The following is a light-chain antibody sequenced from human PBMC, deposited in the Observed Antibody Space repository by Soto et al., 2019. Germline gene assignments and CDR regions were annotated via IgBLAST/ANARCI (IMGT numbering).Light chain of an antibody. V-gene: IGKV3-11*01. CDR2: DAS. J-gene: IGKJ1*01. CDR1: QSVGRN. CDR3: QQRSNWPPT. Sequence: EIVLTQSPATLSLSPGERATLSCRASQSVGRNLAWYQQKPGQAPRLLIYDASNRATGIPARFSGGGSGTDFTLTISSLEPEVFAVYYCQQRSNWPPTFGQGTKVEI.